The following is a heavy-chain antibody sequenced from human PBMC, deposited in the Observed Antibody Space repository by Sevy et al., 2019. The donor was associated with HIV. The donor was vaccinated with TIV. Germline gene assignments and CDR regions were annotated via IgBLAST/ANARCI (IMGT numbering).Heavy chain of an antibody. CDR1: GFTFGDYA. D-gene: IGHD5-12*01. Sequence: GGSLRLSCAASGFTFGDYAMSWFRQAPGKGLEWVAFIRRNSHEPYGGTTEYAASVKGRFTISRDDSKSIAYLQMNSLKTEDTAVYYCTRPLATADTPEYFFDYWGQGILVTVSS. J-gene: IGHJ4*02. V-gene: IGHV3-49*03. CDR3: TRPLATADTPEYFFDY. CDR2: IRRNSHEPYGGTT.